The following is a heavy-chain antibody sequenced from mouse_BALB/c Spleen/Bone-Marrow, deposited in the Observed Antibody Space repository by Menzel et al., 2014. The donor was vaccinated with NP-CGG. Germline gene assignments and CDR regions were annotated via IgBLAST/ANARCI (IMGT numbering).Heavy chain of an antibody. CDR1: GYTFTSYV. D-gene: IGHD2-2*01. CDR2: INPYNDGT. J-gene: IGHJ4*01. Sequence: EVHLVESGPELVKPGASVKMSCKASGYTFTSYVMHWVKQKPGQGLEWIGYINPYNDGTKYNEKFKGKATLTSDKSSSTAYMELSSLTSEDSAVCYCVRYGFYAMDYWGQGTSVTVSS. V-gene: IGHV1-14*01. CDR3: VRYGFYAMDY.